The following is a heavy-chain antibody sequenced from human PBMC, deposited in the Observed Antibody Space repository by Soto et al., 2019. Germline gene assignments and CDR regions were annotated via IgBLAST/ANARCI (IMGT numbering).Heavy chain of an antibody. D-gene: IGHD6-6*01. CDR1: GGTFSSYT. Sequence: SVKVSCKASGGTFSSYTISWVRQAPGQGLEWMGRIIPILGIANYAQKFQGRVTITADKSTSTAYMELSSLRSEDTAVYYCARAPGAARPYFDYWGQGTLVTVSS. CDR2: IIPILGIA. V-gene: IGHV1-69*02. CDR3: ARAPGAARPYFDY. J-gene: IGHJ4*02.